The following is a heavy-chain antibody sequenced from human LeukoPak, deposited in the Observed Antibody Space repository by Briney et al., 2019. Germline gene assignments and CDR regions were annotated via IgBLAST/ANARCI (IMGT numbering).Heavy chain of an antibody. V-gene: IGHV4-34*01. J-gene: IGHJ5*02. D-gene: IGHD2-15*01. Sequence: PSETLSLTCAVYGGCFSGYYWSWVRQPPGKGLEWIWAINHSGSTNYNPSLKSRVTISVDTTKNQFSLKLSSVTAPDTAVYYCARATALGYCSGGSCYPRGFDHWGQGTLVTVSS. CDR3: ARATALGYCSGGSCYPRGFDH. CDR1: GGCFSGYY. CDR2: INHSGST.